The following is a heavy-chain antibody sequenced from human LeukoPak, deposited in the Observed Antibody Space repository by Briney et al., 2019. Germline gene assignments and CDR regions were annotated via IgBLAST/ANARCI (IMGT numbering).Heavy chain of an antibody. Sequence: GGSLRLSCAASGFTFSSYAMSWVRQAPGKGLEWVSTISGSGGNTYYADSVKGRFTISRDNSKNTLYLQMNSLRAEDTAVYYCAKDKRQWLALDYWGQGTLVTVSS. J-gene: IGHJ4*02. V-gene: IGHV3-23*01. CDR2: ISGSGGNT. D-gene: IGHD6-19*01. CDR1: GFTFSSYA. CDR3: AKDKRQWLALDY.